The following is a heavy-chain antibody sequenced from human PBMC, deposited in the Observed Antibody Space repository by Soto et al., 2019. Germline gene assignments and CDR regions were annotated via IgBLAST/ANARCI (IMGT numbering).Heavy chain of an antibody. D-gene: IGHD1-26*01. V-gene: IGHV1-24*01. CDR1: GYTITALC. CDR2: FDPEDGET. Sequence: SSVRVSCRVSGYTITALCMHWVRQAPGKGLEWMGGFDPEDGETIYAQKFQGRVTMTEDTSTDTAYMELSSLRSEDTAVYYCATDRIVGATRYFDYWGQGTLVTVSS. J-gene: IGHJ4*02. CDR3: ATDRIVGATRYFDY.